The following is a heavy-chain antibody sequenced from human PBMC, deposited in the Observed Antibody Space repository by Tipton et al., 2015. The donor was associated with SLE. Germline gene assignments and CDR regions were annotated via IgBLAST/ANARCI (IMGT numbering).Heavy chain of an antibody. CDR2: INHSGST. Sequence: LRLSCAVYGGSFSGYYWSWIRQPPGKGLEWIGEINHSGSTNYNPSLKSRVTISVDTSKNQFSLKLSSVTAADTAVYYCAREVVAYDAFDIWGQGTVVTVSS. V-gene: IGHV4-34*01. J-gene: IGHJ3*02. D-gene: IGHD2-2*01. CDR1: GGSFSGYY. CDR3: AREVVAYDAFDI.